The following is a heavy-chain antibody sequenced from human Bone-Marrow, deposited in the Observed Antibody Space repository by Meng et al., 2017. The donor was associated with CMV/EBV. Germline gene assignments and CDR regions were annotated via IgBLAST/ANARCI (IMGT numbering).Heavy chain of an antibody. CDR1: GYTFTGYD. D-gene: IGHD6-6*01. CDR2: VGPNGGNT. V-gene: IGHV1-8*01. CDR3: ARAAHYSSSLYFDY. Sequence: ASGYTFTGYDIDWVRRATGQGFEWVGGVGPNGGNTGYAPKFQGRVTMTGNTSISTAYMELSSLRSDDTAVYFCARAAHYSSSLYFDYWGQGALVTVSS. J-gene: IGHJ4*02.